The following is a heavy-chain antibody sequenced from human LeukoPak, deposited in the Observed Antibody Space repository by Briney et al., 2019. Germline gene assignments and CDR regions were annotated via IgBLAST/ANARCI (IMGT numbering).Heavy chain of an antibody. CDR1: GFTITNHW. Sequence: GGSLRLSCAVSGFTITNHWMSWVRQAPGKGLEWVANIKQDGSEKYYVDSVKGRFTISRDNGKNSLYLQMNSLRAEDTAVYYCARVTSGSSYRPFDYWGQGTLVTVSS. J-gene: IGHJ4*02. CDR2: IKQDGSEK. CDR3: ARVTSGSSYRPFDY. V-gene: IGHV3-7*01. D-gene: IGHD3-10*01.